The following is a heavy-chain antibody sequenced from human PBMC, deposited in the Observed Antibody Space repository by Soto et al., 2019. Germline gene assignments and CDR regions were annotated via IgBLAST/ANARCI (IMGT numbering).Heavy chain of an antibody. CDR2: LYAEGST. CDR1: GLTVSQNY. Sequence: GQLVESGGGLIQPGGSLRLSCVASGLTVSQNYMAWVRQAPEMGPQWVSVLYAEGSTYYTESVKGRFTISRDPSKNTLFLQMDGLRAEDTAVYYCVRPRPSGENYGMDVWGQGTTVTVSS. J-gene: IGHJ6*02. CDR3: VRPRPSGENYGMDV. D-gene: IGHD1-26*01. V-gene: IGHV3-53*01.